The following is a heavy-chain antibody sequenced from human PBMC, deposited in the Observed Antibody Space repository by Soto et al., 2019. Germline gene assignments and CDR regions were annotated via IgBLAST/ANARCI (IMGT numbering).Heavy chain of an antibody. V-gene: IGHV4-34*01. D-gene: IGHD3-22*01. CDR3: AGRNGYYSGIDY. CDR2: VNPSGST. CDR1: GGSVSDYY. Sequence: PXETLSLTCVVCGGSVSDYYWSWIRQPPGKGLEWIGEVNPSGSTNDNPSLKSRVTISADTSKSQFSLELSSVTAADTALYYCAGRNGYYSGIDYWGQGILVTVSS. J-gene: IGHJ4*02.